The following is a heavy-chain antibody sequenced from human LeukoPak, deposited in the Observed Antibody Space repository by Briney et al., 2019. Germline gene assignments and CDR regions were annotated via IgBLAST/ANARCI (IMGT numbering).Heavy chain of an antibody. Sequence: GGSLRLSCAASGFTFSSYYMSWVRQAPGKGLEWVSGISGSGGSTYYAESVTGRFTISRDNSKNTLYLQTNSLRAEDTAAYYCAKGQLLWYDAFDIWGQGTMVTVSS. V-gene: IGHV3-23*01. J-gene: IGHJ3*02. CDR2: ISGSGGST. CDR1: GFTFSSYY. CDR3: AKGQLLWYDAFDI. D-gene: IGHD2-2*01.